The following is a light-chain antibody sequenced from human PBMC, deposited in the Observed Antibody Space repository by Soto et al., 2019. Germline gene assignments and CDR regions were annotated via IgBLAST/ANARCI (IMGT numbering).Light chain of an antibody. J-gene: IGLJ1*01. CDR1: SSNIGAGYD. CDR3: QSYDSRVSHV. Sequence: QSVLTQPPSVSGAPGQRVTISCTGNSSNIGAGYDVHWYQQLPGTAPKLLIYGNNNRPSGVPDRFSGSKSGTSDSLAITGVQAEDEADYYCQSYDSRVSHVFGTGTKLTVL. CDR2: GNN. V-gene: IGLV1-40*01.